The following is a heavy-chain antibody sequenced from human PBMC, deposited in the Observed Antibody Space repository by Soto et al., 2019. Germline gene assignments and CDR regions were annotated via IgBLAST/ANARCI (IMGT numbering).Heavy chain of an antibody. D-gene: IGHD6-25*01. CDR3: ARGERHQQRDY. V-gene: IGHV4-4*02. Sequence: SETLSLTCAVSGDSISSDKWWSWVRQPPGKGLEWIGEIHHSGNSNYNPSLKSRVIISVDKSKNQFSLNLSSVTDADTAVYYCARGERHQQRDYWGQGTLVTVSS. CDR1: GDSISSDKW. J-gene: IGHJ4*02. CDR2: IHHSGNS.